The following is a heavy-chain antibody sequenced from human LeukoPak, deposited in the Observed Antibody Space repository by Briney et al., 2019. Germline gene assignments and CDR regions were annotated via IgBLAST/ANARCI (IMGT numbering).Heavy chain of an antibody. CDR2: IKSQTDGGTT. V-gene: IGHV3-15*01. CDR1: GFTFSNAW. D-gene: IGHD1-26*01. Sequence: PGESLRLSCAASGFTFSNAWMSWVRQAPGKGLERVGRIKSQTDGGTTEYASAVKGRFTISRDDSKSTLFLQMNSLKTEDTAIYYCTTYTSGSSYYWGQGTLVTVSS. J-gene: IGHJ4*02. CDR3: TTYTSGSSYY.